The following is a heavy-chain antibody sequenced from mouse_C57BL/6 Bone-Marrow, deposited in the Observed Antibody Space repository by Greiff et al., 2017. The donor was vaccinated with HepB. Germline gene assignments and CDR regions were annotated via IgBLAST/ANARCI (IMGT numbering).Heavy chain of an antibody. V-gene: IGHV2-2*01. CDR2: IWSGGST. J-gene: IGHJ4*01. CDR3: ARLTYYYAMDY. Sequence: QVQLQQSGPGLVQPSQSLSITCTVSGFSLTSYGVHWVRQSPGKGLEWLGVIWSGGSTDYNAAFISRLSISKDNSKSQVFFKMNSLQADDTAIYYCARLTYYYAMDYWGQGTSVTVSS. CDR1: GFSLTSYG. D-gene: IGHD4-1*01.